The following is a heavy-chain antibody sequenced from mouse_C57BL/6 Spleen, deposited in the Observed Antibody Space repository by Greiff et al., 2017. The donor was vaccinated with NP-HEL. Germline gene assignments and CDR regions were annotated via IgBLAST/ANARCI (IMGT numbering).Heavy chain of an antibody. CDR3: ARSTAQATLAMDY. V-gene: IGHV1-52*01. CDR1: GYTFTSYW. D-gene: IGHD3-2*02. J-gene: IGHJ4*01. CDR2: IDPSDSET. Sequence: QVQLQQSGAELVRPGSSVKLSCKASGYTFTSYWMHWVKQRPIQGLEWIGNIDPSDSETHYNQKFKDKATLTVDKSSSTAYMQLSSLTSEDSAVYYCARSTAQATLAMDYWGQGTSVTVSS.